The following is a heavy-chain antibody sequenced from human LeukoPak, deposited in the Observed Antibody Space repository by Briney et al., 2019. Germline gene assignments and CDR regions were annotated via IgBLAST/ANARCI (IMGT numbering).Heavy chain of an antibody. Sequence: SETLSLTCAVYGGSFSGYYWSWIRQPPGKGLEWIGEINHSGSTNSNPSLKSRVTISVDTSKNQFSLKLSSVTAADTAVYYCARGGYCSSTSCSGALGFDYWGQGTLVTVSS. D-gene: IGHD2-2*01. J-gene: IGHJ4*02. CDR3: ARGGYCSSTSCSGALGFDY. V-gene: IGHV4-34*01. CDR1: GGSFSGYY. CDR2: INHSGST.